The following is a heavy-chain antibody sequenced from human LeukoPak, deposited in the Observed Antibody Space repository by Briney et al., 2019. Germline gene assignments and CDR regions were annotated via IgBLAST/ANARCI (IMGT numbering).Heavy chain of an antibody. V-gene: IGHV4-59*01. D-gene: IGHD6-19*01. CDR2: IYYSGST. CDR3: ARDSSGCDY. CDR1: GGSISSYY. J-gene: IGHJ4*02. Sequence: PSETLSLTCTVSGGSISSYYWSWIRQPPGKGLEWIGYIYYSGSTNYNPSLKSRVTISVDTSKNQFSLKLSSVTAADTAVYYCARDSSGCDYWGQGTLVTVSS.